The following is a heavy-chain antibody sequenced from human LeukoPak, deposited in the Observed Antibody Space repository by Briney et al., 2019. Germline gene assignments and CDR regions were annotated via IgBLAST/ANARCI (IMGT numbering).Heavy chain of an antibody. D-gene: IGHD2-2*01. V-gene: IGHV3-23*01. Sequence: GGSLRLSCAASGFTFSSSAMSWVRQAPGKGLEWVSAISGSGGSTYYADSVKGRFTISRDNSKNTLYLQMNSLRAEDTAVYYCACSTSLRLFVDYWGQGTLVTVSS. CDR2: ISGSGGST. CDR3: ACSTSLRLFVDY. CDR1: GFTFSSSA. J-gene: IGHJ4*02.